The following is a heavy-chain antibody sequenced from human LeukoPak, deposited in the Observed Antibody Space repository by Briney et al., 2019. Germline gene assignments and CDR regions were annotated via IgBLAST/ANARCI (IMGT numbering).Heavy chain of an antibody. CDR1: GGTFSSYA. J-gene: IGHJ6*03. D-gene: IGHD3-3*01. Sequence: ASVKVSCKASGGTFSSYAISWVRQAPGQGLEWMGGIIPIFGTANYAQKFQGRVTITADESTSTAYMELSSLRSEDTAVYYCARDYYDFWSGHRGDYYMDVWGKGTTVTVSS. CDR3: ARDYYDFWSGHRGDYYMDV. V-gene: IGHV1-69*13. CDR2: IIPIFGTA.